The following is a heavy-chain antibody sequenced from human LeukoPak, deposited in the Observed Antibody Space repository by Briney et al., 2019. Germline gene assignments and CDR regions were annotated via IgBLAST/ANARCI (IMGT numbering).Heavy chain of an antibody. Sequence: PSETLSLTCSVSGGSVSSYYWSWIRQSPGQGLEWIGYIHNSGRTNYNPSLKSRVTISIDTSKNQFSLKLSSVTAADPAVYYCARASSGTYYYFDYWGQGTLVTVSS. CDR2: IHNSGRT. CDR1: GGSVSSYY. V-gene: IGHV4-59*02. J-gene: IGHJ4*02. D-gene: IGHD1-26*01. CDR3: ARASSGTYYYFDY.